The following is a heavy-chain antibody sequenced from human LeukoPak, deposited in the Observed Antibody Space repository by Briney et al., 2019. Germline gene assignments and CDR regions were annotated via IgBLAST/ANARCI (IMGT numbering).Heavy chain of an antibody. J-gene: IGHJ4*02. Sequence: PGMSLRLSCAASGFTFSSYALHWVRQAPGKGLEWVALISYDGSNKYYADSVKGRFTISRDNSKNTLYLQMNSLRAEDTAVYYCARDGYSSSSGYYFDYWGQGTPVTVSS. CDR2: ISYDGSNK. CDR1: GFTFSSYA. D-gene: IGHD6-6*01. V-gene: IGHV3-30-3*01. CDR3: ARDGYSSSSGYYFDY.